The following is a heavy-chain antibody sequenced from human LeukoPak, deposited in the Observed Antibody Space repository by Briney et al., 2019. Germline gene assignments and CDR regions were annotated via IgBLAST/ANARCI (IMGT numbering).Heavy chain of an antibody. Sequence: SETLSLTCTVSGGSISSYYWSWIRQPAGKGLEWIGRIYTSGSTNYNPSLKSRVTMSVDTSKSQFSLKLSSVTAADTAVYYCARTEYCSGGSCWFDYWAQGTLVTVSS. J-gene: IGHJ4*02. CDR1: GGSISSYY. CDR2: IYTSGST. V-gene: IGHV4-4*07. D-gene: IGHD2-15*01. CDR3: ARTEYCSGGSCWFDY.